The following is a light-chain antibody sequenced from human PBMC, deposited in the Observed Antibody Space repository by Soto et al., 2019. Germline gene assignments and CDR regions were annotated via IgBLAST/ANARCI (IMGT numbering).Light chain of an antibody. V-gene: IGKV1-33*01. J-gene: IGKJ4*01. CDR2: DAS. CDR3: QQFDSFFGA. Sequence: DIQMTQSPSSLSASVGDRVTITCWASQYMSNYVNWYQQKPGKAPKLLIYDASNLETGVPSRFSGSGFGTDFTFTIASLQPEDIATYYCQQFDSFFGAFGGGTKVEIK. CDR1: QYMSNY.